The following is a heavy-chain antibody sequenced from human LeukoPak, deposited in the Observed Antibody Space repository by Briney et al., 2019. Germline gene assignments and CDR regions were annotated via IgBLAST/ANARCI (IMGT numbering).Heavy chain of an antibody. Sequence: ASVKVSCKASGYTFTGYYMHWVRQAPGQGLEWMGWINPNSGGTNYAQKFQGRVTMTRDTSISTAYMELSRLRSDDTAVYYCARDDDIVVVPAATGNGFDPWGQGTLVTVSS. CDR2: INPNSGGT. V-gene: IGHV1-2*02. J-gene: IGHJ5*02. CDR1: GYTFTGYY. CDR3: ARDDDIVVVPAATGNGFDP. D-gene: IGHD2-2*01.